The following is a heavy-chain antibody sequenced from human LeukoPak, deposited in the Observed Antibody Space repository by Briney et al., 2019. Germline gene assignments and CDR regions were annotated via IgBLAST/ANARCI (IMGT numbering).Heavy chain of an antibody. CDR3: AKEQDNLLLLSHFDS. CDR1: GFTFNNYA. D-gene: IGHD1-14*01. V-gene: IGHV3-23*01. Sequence: PGGSLRLSCAASGFTFNNYAMNWVRQTPGKGLQWVSAVSGDGQRAFYADSVKGRFTIFRDHSMNTLSLQMNSLRVEDTAVYYCAKEQDNLLLLSHFDSWGQGILVTVSA. CDR2: VSGDGQRA. J-gene: IGHJ4*02.